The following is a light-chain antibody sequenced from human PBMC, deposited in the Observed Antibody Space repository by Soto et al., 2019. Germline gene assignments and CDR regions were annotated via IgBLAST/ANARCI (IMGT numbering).Light chain of an antibody. V-gene: IGKV1-33*01. CDR3: QQYHNVPLT. CDR2: DAS. CDR1: QDISNS. J-gene: IGKJ5*01. Sequence: DIQMTQSPSSLSASVGDRVTITCQATQDISNSVSWFQQKSGKAPKLLIYDASNLETGVPSRFSGSKSGTDFTFSISSLQPEDFATYYCQQYHNVPLTFGQGTRLEI.